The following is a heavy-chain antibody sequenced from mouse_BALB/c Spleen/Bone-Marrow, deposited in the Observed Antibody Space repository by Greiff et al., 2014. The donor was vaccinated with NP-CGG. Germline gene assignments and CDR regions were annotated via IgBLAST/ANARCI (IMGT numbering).Heavy chain of an antibody. CDR1: GFNIKDTY. Sequence: EVQLVESGAELVKPGVSVKLSCTASGFNIKDTYMHWVKQRPEQGLEWIGRIDPANGNTKYDPKFQGKATITADTSSNTAYLQLSSLTSEDTAVYYCANYYYGSSLFAYWGQGTLVTVSA. CDR2: IDPANGNT. V-gene: IGHV14-3*02. CDR3: ANYYYGSSLFAY. J-gene: IGHJ3*01. D-gene: IGHD1-1*01.